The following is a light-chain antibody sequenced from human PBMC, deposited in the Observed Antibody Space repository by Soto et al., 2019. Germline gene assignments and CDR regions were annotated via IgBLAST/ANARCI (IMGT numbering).Light chain of an antibody. J-gene: IGKJ3*01. CDR1: QSVSSY. Sequence: EIELTQSPATLSLPPGERATLSCRASQSVSSYLAWYQQKPGQAPRLLIYGASNRATGVPARFSGSGSETDFTLTISSLEPEDFAVYYCQQRTNWPVSFGPGTKVDIK. CDR2: GAS. V-gene: IGKV3-11*01. CDR3: QQRTNWPVS.